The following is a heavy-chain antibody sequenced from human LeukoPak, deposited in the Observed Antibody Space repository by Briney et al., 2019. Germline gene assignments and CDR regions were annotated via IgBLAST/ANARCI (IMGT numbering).Heavy chain of an antibody. J-gene: IGHJ5*02. CDR3: ARGYCSSTSCYAHWFDP. V-gene: IGHV1-69*06. D-gene: IGHD2-2*01. Sequence: ASVKVSCKASGGTFSSYAISWVRQAPGQGLEWMGGIIPIFGTANYAQKFQGRVTITADKSTTTAYMELGSLRSEDTAVYYCARGYCSSTSCYAHWFDPWGQGTLVTVSS. CDR2: IIPIFGTA. CDR1: GGTFSSYA.